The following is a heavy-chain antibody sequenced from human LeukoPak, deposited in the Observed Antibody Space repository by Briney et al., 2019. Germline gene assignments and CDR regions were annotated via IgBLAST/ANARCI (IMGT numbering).Heavy chain of an antibody. CDR2: ISYDGSNK. Sequence: AGGSLRLSCAASGFTFSSYGMHWVRQAPGKGLEWVAVISYDGSNKYYADSVKGRFTISRDNSKNTLYLQMNSLRAEDTAVYYCAKAESSSWYGLIDYWGQGTLVTVSS. D-gene: IGHD6-13*01. J-gene: IGHJ4*02. V-gene: IGHV3-30*18. CDR1: GFTFSSYG. CDR3: AKAESSSWYGLIDY.